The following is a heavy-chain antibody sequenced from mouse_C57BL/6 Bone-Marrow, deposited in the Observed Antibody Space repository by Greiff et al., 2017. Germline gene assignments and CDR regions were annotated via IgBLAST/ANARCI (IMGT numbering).Heavy chain of an antibody. D-gene: IGHD4-1*01. CDR1: GYTFTSYW. V-gene: IGHV1-64*01. CDR2: IHPNRGST. Sequence: VQLQQPGAELVKPGASVKLSCKASGYTFTSYWMHWVKQRPGQGLEWIGMIHPNRGSTNYNEKFKSKDTLTVDKSSSTAYMQLSSLTSEDSAVYYCARPKLGAWFAYWGQGTLVTVSA. J-gene: IGHJ3*01. CDR3: ARPKLGAWFAY.